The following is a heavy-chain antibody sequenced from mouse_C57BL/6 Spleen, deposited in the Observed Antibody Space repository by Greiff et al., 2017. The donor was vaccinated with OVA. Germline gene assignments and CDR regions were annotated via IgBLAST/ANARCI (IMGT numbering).Heavy chain of an antibody. V-gene: IGHV1-50*01. CDR2: IEPSDSYT. Sequence: QVQLQQPGAELVKPGASVKLSCKASGYTFTSYWMQWVNQRPGQGLEWIGEIEPSDSYTNYNQKFQGKATLTVATSSSTAYRQLSSLTSEDSAVDYSARRDYGYAMDYWGQGTSVTVSS. D-gene: IGHD1-1*01. CDR1: GYTFTSYW. CDR3: ARRDYGYAMDY. J-gene: IGHJ4*01.